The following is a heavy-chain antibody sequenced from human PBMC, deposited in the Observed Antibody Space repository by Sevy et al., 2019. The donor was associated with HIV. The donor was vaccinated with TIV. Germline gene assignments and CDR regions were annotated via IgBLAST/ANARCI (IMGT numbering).Heavy chain of an antibody. D-gene: IGHD3-22*01. CDR2: IIPIFGTA. J-gene: IGHJ3*02. CDR1: GGTFSSYA. Sequence: ASVKVSCKASGGTFSSYAISWVRQAPGQGLEWMGGIIPIFGTANYAQKFQGRVTITADKSTSTAYMELSSLRSDDTAVYYCARRYYDSSGPVKAAAAFDIWGQGTMVTVSS. V-gene: IGHV1-69*06. CDR3: ARRYYDSSGPVKAAAAFDI.